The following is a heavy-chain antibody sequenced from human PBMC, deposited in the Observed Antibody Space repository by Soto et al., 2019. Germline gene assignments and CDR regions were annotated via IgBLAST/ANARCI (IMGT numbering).Heavy chain of an antibody. D-gene: IGHD2-15*01. V-gene: IGHV4-4*02. J-gene: IGHJ4*02. CDR2: VYHNGGP. CDR1: DGFISSSNY. Sequence: QVQLQESGPGLVKPSGTLSLTCAVSDGFISSSNYWSWVRQPPGKGLEWIGQVYHNGGPSYNPSLRSRVTMSIDKSKNQFSLNLSAVTAPDTAVYFCVRHGGRLFDYWGPGHLVTVSS. CDR3: VRHGGRLFDY.